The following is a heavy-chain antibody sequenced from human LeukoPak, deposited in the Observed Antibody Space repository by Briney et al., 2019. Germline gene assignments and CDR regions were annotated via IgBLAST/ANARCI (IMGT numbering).Heavy chain of an antibody. J-gene: IGHJ4*02. CDR3: ASTARLLDS. V-gene: IGHV3-11*01. CDR1: GFTFSHHY. D-gene: IGHD2-15*01. CDR2: IGPSGSDI. Sequence: PGGSPRLSCAASGFTFSHHYMNWVRQAPGKGLEWVSYIGPSGSDINYADSMKGRFTISRDNAKNSLFLQMNSLRAEDTAVYYCASTARLLDSWGQGTLVTVSS.